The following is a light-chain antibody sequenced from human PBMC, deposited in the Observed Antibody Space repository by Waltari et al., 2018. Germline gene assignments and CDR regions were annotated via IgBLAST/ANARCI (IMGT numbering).Light chain of an antibody. Sequence: DIVLTQSPGTLSLSPGARATLPCRASQTVSSRSLAWLHQTPGQPPRLLIYDASSRANGIPARFSGSGSGTDFALTISRLEPEDFAVYYCHQYGSLPLTFGGGTKVEIK. CDR1: QTVSSRS. CDR2: DAS. J-gene: IGKJ4*01. V-gene: IGKV3-20*01. CDR3: HQYGSLPLT.